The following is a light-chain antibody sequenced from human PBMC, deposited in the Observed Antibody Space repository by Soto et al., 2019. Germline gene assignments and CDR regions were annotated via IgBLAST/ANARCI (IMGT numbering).Light chain of an antibody. J-gene: IGKJ2*01. V-gene: IGKV1-5*03. CDR2: KAS. CDR3: QQYISYPYT. CDR1: QSISNW. Sequence: DIQMTQSPSTLSASVGDGVSITCRASQSISNWLAWYQQKPGKAPKLLIHKASSLESGVPSRFSGSGSGTEFTLTISDLQPDDFAIYYCQQYISYPYTFGLGTKLEIK.